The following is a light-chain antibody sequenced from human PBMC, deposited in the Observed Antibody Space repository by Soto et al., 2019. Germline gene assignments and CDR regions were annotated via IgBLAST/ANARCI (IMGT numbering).Light chain of an antibody. CDR1: SNDVGHSSF. CDR3: NAQADNGKHV. Sequence: QSALTQPPSASWSPGQSVTISCTGNSNDVGHSSFISWYQQHPGKGPKLIIYEVSKRPSGVPDRFSGSKSGNTASLSVSGLQDEDEADYFCNAQADNGKHVFGTGTKVTVL. CDR2: EVS. V-gene: IGLV2-8*01. J-gene: IGLJ1*01.